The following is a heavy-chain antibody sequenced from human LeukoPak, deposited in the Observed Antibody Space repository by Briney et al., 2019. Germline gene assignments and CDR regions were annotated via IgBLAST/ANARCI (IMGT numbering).Heavy chain of an antibody. CDR2: VNPSGGST. CDR3: ARRHKHYYQIDY. CDR1: GYTFTSYY. J-gene: IGHJ4*02. Sequence: ASVKVSCKASGYTFTSYYLHCVRQAPGQGLEWMGMVNPSGGSTSYAQKFQGRVTMTMDTSTTTVYMELSSLRSDDTAVFYCARRHKHYYQIDYWGQGTLVTVSS. V-gene: IGHV1-46*01. D-gene: IGHD1-26*01.